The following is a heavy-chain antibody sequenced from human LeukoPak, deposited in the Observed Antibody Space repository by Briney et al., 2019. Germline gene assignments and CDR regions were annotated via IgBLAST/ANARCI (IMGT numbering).Heavy chain of an antibody. CDR3: ARAPSGSYSYFDY. V-gene: IGHV3-21*01. CDR2: ITSSSNYI. Sequence: GGSLRLSCAASGFAFSTYTINWVRQAPGKGLEWVSSITSSSNYIFYADSLKGRFTISRDNAKHSLYLQMSGLRAEDTAVYYCARAPSGSYSYFDYWGQGTLVTVSS. J-gene: IGHJ4*02. D-gene: IGHD1-26*01. CDR1: GFAFSTYT.